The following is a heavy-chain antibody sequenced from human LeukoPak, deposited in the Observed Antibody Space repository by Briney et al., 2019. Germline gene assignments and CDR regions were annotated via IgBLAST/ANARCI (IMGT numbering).Heavy chain of an antibody. CDR3: AQVAYSSGWFGAFDI. Sequence: GASVKVSCKASGYTFTSYGISWVRQAPGQGLEWMGWISAYNGNTNYAQKLQGRVTMTTDTSTSTAYMELRSLRSDDTAVYYCAQVAYSSGWFGAFDIWGQGTMVTVSS. D-gene: IGHD6-19*01. CDR2: ISAYNGNT. CDR1: GYTFTSYG. J-gene: IGHJ3*02. V-gene: IGHV1-18*01.